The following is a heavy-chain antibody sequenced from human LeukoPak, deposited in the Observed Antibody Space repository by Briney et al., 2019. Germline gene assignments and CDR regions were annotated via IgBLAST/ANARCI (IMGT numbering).Heavy chain of an antibody. Sequence: GASVKVSCKASGYAFTSYAMNWVRQAPGQGLEWMGWINTNTGNPTYAQGFTGRFDFSLDTSVSTAYLQISSLKAEDTAVYYCARDYDYVWGSYRPPLGYWGQGTLVTVSS. CDR1: GYAFTSYA. V-gene: IGHV7-4-1*02. J-gene: IGHJ4*02. CDR3: ARDYDYVWGSYRPPLGY. CDR2: INTNTGNP. D-gene: IGHD3-16*02.